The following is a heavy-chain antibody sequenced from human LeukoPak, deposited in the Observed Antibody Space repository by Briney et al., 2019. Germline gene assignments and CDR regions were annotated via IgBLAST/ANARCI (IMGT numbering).Heavy chain of an antibody. J-gene: IGHJ5*02. CDR3: AKDENHFWSGYYSNYSDP. D-gene: IGHD3-3*02. Sequence: GGSLRLSCAASGITFSTHAMTWVRQAPGKGLEWVSGISGSGGSTNYADSVKGRFTISRDNSKNTLYLQMNSLRAEDTAVYYCAKDENHFWSGYYSNYSDPWGQGTLVTVSS. CDR1: GITFSTHA. CDR2: ISGSGGST. V-gene: IGHV3-23*01.